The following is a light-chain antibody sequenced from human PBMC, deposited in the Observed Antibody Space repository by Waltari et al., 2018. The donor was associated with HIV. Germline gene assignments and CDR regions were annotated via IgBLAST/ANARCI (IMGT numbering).Light chain of an antibody. Sequence: QSVLTQPPSVSGAPGQRVPISCNGSSSNIGAGYDVHGYQQLPGTAPKILMYGNGHRPAAIPDRFSGSKSGPSASLAITGLQAEDEADYYCQSYDSSLSGPRVFGTGTKVTVL. CDR1: SSNIGAGYD. CDR3: QSYDSSLSGPRV. V-gene: IGLV1-40*01. J-gene: IGLJ1*01. CDR2: GNG.